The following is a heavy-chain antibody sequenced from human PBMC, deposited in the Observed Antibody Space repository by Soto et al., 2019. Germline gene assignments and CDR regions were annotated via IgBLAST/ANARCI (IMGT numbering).Heavy chain of an antibody. Sequence: ASVKVSCKASGGTFSSYAISWVRQAPGQGLEWMGGIIPIFGTANYAQKFQGRVTITADESTSTAYMELSSLRSEDTAVYYCASIKRGYSYGQFDYWGQGTLVTVSS. V-gene: IGHV1-69*13. J-gene: IGHJ4*02. CDR1: GGTFSSYA. D-gene: IGHD5-18*01. CDR2: IIPIFGTA. CDR3: ASIKRGYSYGQFDY.